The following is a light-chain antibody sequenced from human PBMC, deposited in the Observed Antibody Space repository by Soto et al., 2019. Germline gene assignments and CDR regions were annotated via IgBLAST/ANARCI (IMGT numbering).Light chain of an antibody. Sequence: QSALTQPASVSGSPGQSITISCTGTSSDVGGYNYVSWYQPHPGKAPKLMIYDVSNRPSGVSNRFSGSKSGNTASLTISGVQAEDEADYYCSSYTSSTLVVFGTGTKLTVL. J-gene: IGLJ1*01. CDR3: SSYTSSTLVV. CDR1: SSDVGGYNY. V-gene: IGLV2-14*01. CDR2: DVS.